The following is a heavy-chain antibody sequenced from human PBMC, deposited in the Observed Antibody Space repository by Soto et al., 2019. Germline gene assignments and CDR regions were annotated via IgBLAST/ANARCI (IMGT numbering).Heavy chain of an antibody. CDR2: ITPIFGSS. CDR3: ARVRTPYLRTRYCSCTSCLPSYYYYGMDV. D-gene: IGHD2-2*01. CDR1: GGTFSNYA. J-gene: IGHJ6*02. Sequence: QVQLVQSGAEVKKPGSSVKVSCKASGGTFSNYAITWVRQAPGQGPEWMGGITPIFGSSNYAQKFQGRVTITADESTSTASMELSSLRSEDTAVYYWARVRTPYLRTRYCSCTSCLPSYYYYGMDVWGQGNTVTVSS. V-gene: IGHV1-69*01.